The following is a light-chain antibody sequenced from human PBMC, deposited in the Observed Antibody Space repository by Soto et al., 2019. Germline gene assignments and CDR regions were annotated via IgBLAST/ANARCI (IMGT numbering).Light chain of an antibody. CDR1: QVISTY. CDR3: QQLNNYPLT. V-gene: IGKV1-9*01. CDR2: GAS. Sequence: DIQLTQSPSFLSASVGDRVTITCRASQVISTYLAWYHQKPGKAPKLLIYGASTLQSGVPSRFSGSGSGTDFTLTISSLQPEDFATYYCQQLNNYPLTFGGGTKVEIK. J-gene: IGKJ4*01.